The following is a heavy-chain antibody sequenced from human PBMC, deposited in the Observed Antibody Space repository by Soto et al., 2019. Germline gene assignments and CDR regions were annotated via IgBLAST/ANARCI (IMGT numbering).Heavy chain of an antibody. CDR3: AHRVLRTVFGMVTTTAIFFDF. Sequence: QITLNESGPTVVRPTETLALTCRFSGFSLTTSGVGVGWIRQSPGKAPEWLALIYWDDDKRYSASLKSRLTITKDTSKNQVVLTVSDLDPTAPATYYCAHRVLRTVFGMVTTTAIFFDFWGQGAPVAVSS. CDR2: IYWDDDK. J-gene: IGHJ4*02. D-gene: IGHD3-3*01. CDR1: GFSLTTSGVG. V-gene: IGHV2-5*02.